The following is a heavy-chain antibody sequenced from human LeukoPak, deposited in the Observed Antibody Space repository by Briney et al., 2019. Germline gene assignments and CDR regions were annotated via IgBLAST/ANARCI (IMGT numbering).Heavy chain of an antibody. V-gene: IGHV3-15*01. Sequence: GGSLRLSCAASGFTFSDAWMSWVRQAPGKGPEWLGRVKSKTGGGTTDHAAPVKGRFTVSRDDSKNTLYLEMNSLKTDDTAFYYCTLGGHYFGSWGQGTLVTVSS. CDR1: GFTFSDAW. D-gene: IGHD3-10*01. CDR3: TLGGHYFGS. CDR2: VKSKTGGGTT. J-gene: IGHJ4*02.